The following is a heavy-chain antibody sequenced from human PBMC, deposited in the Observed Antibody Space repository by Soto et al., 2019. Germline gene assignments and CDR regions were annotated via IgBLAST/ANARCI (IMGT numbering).Heavy chain of an antibody. D-gene: IGHD4-4*01. CDR2: IIPIFGTA. J-gene: IGHJ6*02. CDR3: ASTVTTFGGEDYYYYGMDV. Sequence: QVQLVQSGAEVKKPGSSVKVSCKASGGTFSSYAISWVRQAPGQGLEWMGGIIPIFGTANYAQKFQGRVMITADESTSTAYMELSSLRSEDTAVYYCASTVTTFGGEDYYYYGMDVWGQGTTVTVSS. V-gene: IGHV1-69*01. CDR1: GGTFSSYA.